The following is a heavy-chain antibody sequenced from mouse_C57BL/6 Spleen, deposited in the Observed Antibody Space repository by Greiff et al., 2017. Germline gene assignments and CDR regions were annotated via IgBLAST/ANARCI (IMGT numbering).Heavy chain of an antibody. Sequence: EVQLVESGGGLVKPGGSLKLSCAASGFTFSSYAMSWVRQTPEKRLEWVATISDGGSYTYYPDNVKGRFTISRDNAKNNLYLQMSHLKSEDTAMYYCARDRGLRYPFDYWGQGTTLTVSS. J-gene: IGHJ2*01. CDR1: GFTFSSYA. CDR2: ISDGGSYT. D-gene: IGHD1-1*01. CDR3: ARDRGLRYPFDY. V-gene: IGHV5-4*01.